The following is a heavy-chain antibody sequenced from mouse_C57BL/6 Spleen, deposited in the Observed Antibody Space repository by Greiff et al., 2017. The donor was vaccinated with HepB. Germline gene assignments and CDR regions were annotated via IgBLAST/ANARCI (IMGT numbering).Heavy chain of an antibody. CDR1: GYAFSSYC. CDR3: ARVWTGSLAY. V-gene: IGHV1-80*01. Sequence: QVQLQQSGAELVKPGASVKLSCKASGYAFSSYCMNWVKQRSGQGLEWIGQIYPGDGDTNYNGKFKGKATLTADKSSSTAYMKLSSLTSEDSAVYVSARVWTGSLAYWGQGTPVTVSA. CDR2: IYPGDGDT. D-gene: IGHD4-1*01. J-gene: IGHJ3*01.